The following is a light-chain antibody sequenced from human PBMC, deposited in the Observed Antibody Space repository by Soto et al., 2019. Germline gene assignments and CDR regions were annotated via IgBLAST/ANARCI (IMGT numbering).Light chain of an antibody. Sequence: DVVMTQSPLSLPVTLGQPASISCRSSQSLVYSDGNTYLTWFQQRPGQSPRRLIYKVSNRDSGVPDRFSGSAAGPDFTLKISRVEAGDVGLYYGMQGAHWPYTFGQGNKLEIK. CDR1: QSLVYSDGNTY. J-gene: IGKJ2*01. CDR3: MQGAHWPYT. CDR2: KVS. V-gene: IGKV2-30*01.